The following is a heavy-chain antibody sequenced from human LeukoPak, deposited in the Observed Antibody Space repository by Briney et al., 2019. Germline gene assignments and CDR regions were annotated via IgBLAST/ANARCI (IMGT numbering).Heavy chain of an antibody. D-gene: IGHD3-10*01. J-gene: IGHJ4*02. CDR2: INQDGGEK. V-gene: IGHV3-7*04. CDR3: ARDGWGTFDY. Sequence: GGSLRLSCATSGFTFSRYWMSWVRQAPGKGLEWVATINQDGGEKYYVDSVMGRFTISRDNAKNSLYLQVNSLSAEDTAVYYCARDGWGTFDYWGQGTLVTVSS. CDR1: GFTFSRYW.